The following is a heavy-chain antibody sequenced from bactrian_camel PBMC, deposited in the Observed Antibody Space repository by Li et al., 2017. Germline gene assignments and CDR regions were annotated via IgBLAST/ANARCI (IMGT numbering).Heavy chain of an antibody. CDR2: IRTTSSKT. CDR1: GFTFSSYD. D-gene: IGHD5*01. CDR3: ATSGVDWSIFED. Sequence: QLVESGGGLVQPGGSLRLSCAASGFTFSSYDMTWVRRLPGKGLEWVSSIRTTSSKTYYADSVKGRFTISRDNAKNTVFLQMNSLKSDDTALYYCATSGVDWSIFEDWGQGTQVTVS. J-gene: IGHJ4*01. V-gene: IGHV3-2*01.